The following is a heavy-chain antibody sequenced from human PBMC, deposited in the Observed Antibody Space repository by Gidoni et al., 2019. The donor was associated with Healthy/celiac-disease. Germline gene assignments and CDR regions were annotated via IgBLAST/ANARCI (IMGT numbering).Heavy chain of an antibody. V-gene: IGHV3-7*01. CDR1: GFTFSSYW. CDR2: IKQDGSEK. Sequence: EVQLVESGGGLVQPGGSRRLSCAASGFTFSSYWMSWVRQAPGKGLEWVANIKQDGSEKYYVDSVKGRFTISRDNAKNSLYLQMNSLRAEDTAVYYCARDRGFVVVAAIAEFDYWGQGTLVTVSS. J-gene: IGHJ4*02. CDR3: ARDRGFVVVAAIAEFDY. D-gene: IGHD2-15*01.